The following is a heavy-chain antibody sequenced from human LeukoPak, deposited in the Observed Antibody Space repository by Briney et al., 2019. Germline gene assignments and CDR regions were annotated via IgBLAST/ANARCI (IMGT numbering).Heavy chain of an antibody. V-gene: IGHV3-30*04. CDR2: ISYDGSNK. D-gene: IGHD5-18*01. CDR3: ARELGTAMVMVGY. CDR1: GFTFSSYA. J-gene: IGHJ4*02. Sequence: GRSLRLSCAASGFTFSSYAMHWVRQAPGKGLEGVAVISYDGSNKYYADSVKGRFTISRDNSKNTLYLQMNSLRAEDTAVYYCARELGTAMVMVGYWGRGTLVTVSS.